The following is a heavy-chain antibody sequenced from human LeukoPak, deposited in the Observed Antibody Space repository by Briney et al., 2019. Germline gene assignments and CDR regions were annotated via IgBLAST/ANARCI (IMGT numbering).Heavy chain of an antibody. J-gene: IGHJ4*02. CDR3: GRDWELRFHQGGLDY. CDR1: GYNFVGYY. CDR2: INPRDGET. D-gene: IGHD3-3*01. V-gene: IGHV1-2*06. Sequence: GAPVKVSCKASGYNFVGYYIHWVRQAPGQGLEWMGRINPRDGETNFAQKFQGRVTMTSDTSISTAYMELSGLRSDDTAVYYCGRDWELRFHQGGLDYWGQGALVTVSS.